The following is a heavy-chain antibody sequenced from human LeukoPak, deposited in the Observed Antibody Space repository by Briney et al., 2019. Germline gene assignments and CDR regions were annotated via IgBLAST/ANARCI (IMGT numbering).Heavy chain of an antibody. CDR2: ISAYNGNT. CDR1: GYTFSSYG. CDR3: ARHMSGDATDY. V-gene: IGHV1-18*01. J-gene: IGHJ4*02. D-gene: IGHD7-27*01. Sequence: EASVKVSCKASGYTFSSYGISWMRPAPGQGLEWMGWISAYNGNTNYAQQLQGRVTMTTDTSTSTAYLELRSLRSDDTAVYYCARHMSGDATDYWGQGTLVIVSS.